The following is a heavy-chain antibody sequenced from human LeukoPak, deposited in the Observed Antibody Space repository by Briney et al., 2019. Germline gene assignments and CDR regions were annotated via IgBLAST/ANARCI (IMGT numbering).Heavy chain of an antibody. CDR1: GASLSSYF. CDR3: ARVTGYRIEDYFDY. CDR2: IYYDGYP. V-gene: IGHV4-59*01. Sequence: SETLSLTCNVSGASLSSYFWSWIRQPPGKGLEWIGYIYYDGYPNYSPSLRSRITISVEKSKSQFSLNLRSVTAADTAVYYCARVTGYRIEDYFDYWGQGTLVTVSS. D-gene: IGHD6-13*01. J-gene: IGHJ4*02.